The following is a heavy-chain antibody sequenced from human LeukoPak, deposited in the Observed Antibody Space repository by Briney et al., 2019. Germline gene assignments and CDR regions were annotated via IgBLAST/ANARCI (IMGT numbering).Heavy chain of an antibody. V-gene: IGHV4-34*01. Sequence: SETLSLTCAVYGGSFSGYYWSWIRQPPGKGLEWIGEINHSGSTNYNPSLKSRVTISVDTSKNQFSLKLSSVTAADTAVYYCATTVGYCSGGSCYGWSDPWGQGTLVTVSS. D-gene: IGHD2-15*01. CDR1: GGSFSGYY. J-gene: IGHJ5*02. CDR2: INHSGST. CDR3: ATTVGYCSGGSCYGWSDP.